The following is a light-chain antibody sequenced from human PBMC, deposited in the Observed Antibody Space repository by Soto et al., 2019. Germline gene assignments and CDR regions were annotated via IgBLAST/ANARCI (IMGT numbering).Light chain of an antibody. CDR1: QNINNW. CDR3: QHMRT. J-gene: IGKJ1*01. CDR2: DAS. Sequence: DIQMTQSPSTLSASIGDRVTITCRASQNINNWIAWYQQKPGKATKFLIYDASTLESGVPSRFSGSGFGTEFSLTIISLQPDDFGSYYCQHMRTFGQGTKVEMK. V-gene: IGKV1-5*01.